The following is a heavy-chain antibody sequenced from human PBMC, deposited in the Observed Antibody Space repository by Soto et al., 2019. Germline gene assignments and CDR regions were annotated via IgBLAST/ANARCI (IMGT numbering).Heavy chain of an antibody. Sequence: QVQLVESGGGVVQPGRSLRLSCVPSGFTFSTYAMHWVRQAPGKGLEWVAIISYDGTNKYYADSVKGRFTISRDNSKNTLYLQMNSLRVEDTALYYCAKYRGRYCSGGTCYLFDSWGQGALVTVSS. CDR1: GFTFSTYA. D-gene: IGHD2-15*01. CDR2: ISYDGTNK. CDR3: AKYRGRYCSGGTCYLFDS. J-gene: IGHJ4*02. V-gene: IGHV3-30*18.